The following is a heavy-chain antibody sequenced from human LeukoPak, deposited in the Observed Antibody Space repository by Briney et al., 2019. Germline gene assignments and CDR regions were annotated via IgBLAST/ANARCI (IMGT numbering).Heavy chain of an antibody. CDR2: ISGSGGST. J-gene: IGHJ4*02. V-gene: IGHV3-23*01. Sequence: PGGSLRLSCAASGFTFSSYGMSWVRQAPGKGLEWVSAISGSGGSTYYADSVKGRFTISRDNAKNSLYLQMNSLRAEDTAVYYCARSSEWELGEEGPVHFDYWGQGTLVTVSS. CDR1: GFTFSSYG. CDR3: ARSSEWELGEEGPVHFDY. D-gene: IGHD1-26*01.